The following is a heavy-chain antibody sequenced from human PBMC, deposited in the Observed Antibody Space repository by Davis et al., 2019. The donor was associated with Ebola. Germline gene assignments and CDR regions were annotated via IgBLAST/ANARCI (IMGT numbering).Heavy chain of an antibody. Sequence: PGGSLRLSCAASGFNTYGMHWVRQAPGKGLEWVAFIQTAGSYSLYAYSVKGRFTISRANSRDTVYLQMNSLRTEDTAVYYCTNLDWGGGLDYWGQGTLVTVSS. CDR1: GFNTYG. CDR2: IQTAGSYS. J-gene: IGHJ4*02. CDR3: TNLDWGGGLDY. V-gene: IGHV3-30*02. D-gene: IGHD3-9*01.